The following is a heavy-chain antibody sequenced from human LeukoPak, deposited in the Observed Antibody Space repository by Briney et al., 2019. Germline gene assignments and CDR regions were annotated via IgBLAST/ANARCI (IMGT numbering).Heavy chain of an antibody. CDR1: AFTFSDYY. J-gene: IGHJ6*03. CDR3: AREDGYNSVAMDD. D-gene: IGHD5-24*01. CDR2: ISSSGSTI. Sequence: GGSLRLSCAASAFTFSDYYMSWIRQAPGRGLEWVSYISSSGSTIYYADSVKGRFTISRDNAKNSLYLQMNSLRAEDTAVYYCAREDGYNSVAMDDWGKGTTVTVSS. V-gene: IGHV3-11*04.